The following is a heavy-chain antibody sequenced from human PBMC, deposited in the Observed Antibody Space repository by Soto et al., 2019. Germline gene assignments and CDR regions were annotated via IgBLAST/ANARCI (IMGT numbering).Heavy chain of an antibody. V-gene: IGHV3-23*01. CDR1: GFTFGSYA. J-gene: IGHJ4*02. CDR3: AKDQWFYDNVWGSLRYPYYFDL. D-gene: IGHD3-16*01. Sequence: GGSLRLSCGGSGFTFGSYAMSWVRQAPGKGLEWVSGVTGSGESAYYADSVKGRFSISRDNSKKTLYLQMESLRAEDTAVYFCAKDQWFYDNVWGSLRYPYYFDLWGQGTLVTVSA. CDR2: VTGSGESA.